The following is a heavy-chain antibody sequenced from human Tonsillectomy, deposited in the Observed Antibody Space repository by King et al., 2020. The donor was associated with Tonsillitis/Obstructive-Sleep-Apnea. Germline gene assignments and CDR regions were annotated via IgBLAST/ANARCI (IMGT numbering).Heavy chain of an antibody. CDR1: GFTVSSNS. V-gene: IGHV3-66*01. D-gene: IGHD2-15*01. CDR3: ARSLGGYCSGGSCYDYYMDV. CDR2: IYSGGST. Sequence: DVQLVESGGGLVQPGGSLRLSCAASGFTVSSNSMTWVRQAPGEGLECVSVIYSGGSTYYADSVKGRFTISRDNSQNTLYLQMNSLRAEDTAVFHCARSLGGYCSGGSCYDYYMDVWGKGTTVTVSS. J-gene: IGHJ6*03.